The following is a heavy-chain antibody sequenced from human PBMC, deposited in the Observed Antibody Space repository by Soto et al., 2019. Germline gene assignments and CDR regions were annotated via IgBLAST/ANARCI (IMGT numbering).Heavy chain of an antibody. J-gene: IGHJ6*02. D-gene: IGHD3-22*01. CDR3: ARTDRAIFYGMDV. CDR2: IDHSGST. CDR1: GGSFSAYY. V-gene: IGHV4-34*01. Sequence: SETLSLTCAVYGGSFSAYYWSWIRQPPGKGLERIGEIDHSGSTNYNPSLESRVTISVDTSKNQFSLKVSSVTAADTAVYHCARTDRAIFYGMDVWGQGTTVTVSS.